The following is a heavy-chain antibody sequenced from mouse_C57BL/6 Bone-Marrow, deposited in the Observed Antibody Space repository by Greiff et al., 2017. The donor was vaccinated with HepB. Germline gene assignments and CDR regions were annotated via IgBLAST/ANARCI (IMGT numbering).Heavy chain of an antibody. CDR3: ARAYYYGSSQILFAY. D-gene: IGHD1-1*01. Sequence: VQLQQSGAELVRPGTSVKVSCKASGYAFTNYLIEWVKQRPGQGLEWIGVINPGSGGTNYNEKFKGKATLTADKSSSTAYMQLSSLTSEDSAVYFCARAYYYGSSQILFAYWGQGTLVTVSA. J-gene: IGHJ3*01. V-gene: IGHV1-54*01. CDR2: INPGSGGT. CDR1: GYAFTNYL.